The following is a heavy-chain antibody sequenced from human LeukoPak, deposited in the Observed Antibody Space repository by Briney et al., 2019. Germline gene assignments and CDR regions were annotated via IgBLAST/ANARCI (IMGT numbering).Heavy chain of an antibody. Sequence: GGTLRLSCEASGSAFSRYGMNWVRQAPGKGLEWVAWIGGSGGGTSYVDSVKGRFTISRDNSNNMVYLQMNSLRAEDTAIYYCAKDAGATGIDYYYYYMDVWGKGSTVTISS. V-gene: IGHV3-23*01. CDR1: GSAFSRYG. CDR3: AKDAGATGIDYYYYYMDV. D-gene: IGHD1-26*01. CDR2: IGGSGGGT. J-gene: IGHJ6*03.